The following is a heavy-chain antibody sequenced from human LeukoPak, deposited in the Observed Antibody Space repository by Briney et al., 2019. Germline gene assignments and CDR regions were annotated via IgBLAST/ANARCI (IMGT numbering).Heavy chain of an antibody. V-gene: IGHV3-66*01. D-gene: IGHD6-13*01. J-gene: IGHJ4*02. CDR3: ARDLEAANTYYFDY. Sequence: GGSLRLSCAASRFTVSSSYMSWVRQAPGKGLEWVSIISSAGTTYYADSVKGRFTISRDNSKNTVYLQVNSLRDEDTAVYYCARDLEAANTYYFDYWGQGTMVTVSS. CDR2: ISSAGTT. CDR1: RFTVSSSY.